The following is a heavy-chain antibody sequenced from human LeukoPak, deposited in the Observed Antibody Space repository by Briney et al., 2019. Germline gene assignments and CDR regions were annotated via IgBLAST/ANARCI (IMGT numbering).Heavy chain of an antibody. D-gene: IGHD3-10*01. Sequence: GASVKLSCTASGYTFINYGISWVRQAPGQGLEWMGWISAYNGPTDYAQKFQGRVTMTTDTSTSTAYMELRSLRSDDTAVYYWATSHPHMVRGVMGALDYWGQGTLVTVSS. CDR1: GYTFINYG. V-gene: IGHV1-18*01. J-gene: IGHJ4*02. CDR3: ATSHPHMVRGVMGALDY. CDR2: ISAYNGPT.